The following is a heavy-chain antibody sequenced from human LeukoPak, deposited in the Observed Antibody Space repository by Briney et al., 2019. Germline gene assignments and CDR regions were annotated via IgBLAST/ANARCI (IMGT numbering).Heavy chain of an antibody. CDR3: AIDRWGLMVWAVFAFDI. CDR2: FDPEDGDT. V-gene: IGHV1-24*01. CDR1: GYTLTELS. D-gene: IGHD3-10*01. Sequence: ASVKVSCKASGYTLTELSIHWVRQPPGKGLVCMGCFDPEDGDTNYAQKFQGRVTMTADTSTDTAYMELSSLRSDDTAVYYFAIDRWGLMVWAVFAFDIWGQRTTVAVSS. J-gene: IGHJ3*02.